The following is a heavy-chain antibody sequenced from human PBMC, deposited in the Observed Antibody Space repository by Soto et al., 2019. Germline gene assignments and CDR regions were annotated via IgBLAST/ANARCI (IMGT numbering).Heavy chain of an antibody. CDR3: TTDPVTMIVVVPSSG. CDR1: GFTFSNAW. CDR2: IKSKTDGGTT. D-gene: IGHD3-22*01. V-gene: IGHV3-15*07. Sequence: GGSLRLSCAASGFTFSNAWMNWVRQAPGKGLEWVGRIKSKTDGGTTDYAAPVKGRFTISRDDSKNTLYLQMNSLKTEDTAVYYCTTDPVTMIVVVPSSGWGQGTVVIVSS. J-gene: IGHJ4*02.